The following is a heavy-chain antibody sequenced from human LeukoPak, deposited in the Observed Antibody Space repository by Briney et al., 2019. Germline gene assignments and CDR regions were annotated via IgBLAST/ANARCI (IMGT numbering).Heavy chain of an antibody. V-gene: IGHV3-30*02. Sequence: GGSLRLSCAASGFTFSSYGMHWVRQAPGKGLEWVAFIRYDGINKYYADSVKGRFTISRDNAKNSLYLQMNSLRAEDTAVYFCARVDDDLDAFDLWGQGTLVTVSS. CDR3: ARVDDDLDAFDL. J-gene: IGHJ3*01. CDR2: IRYDGINK. CDR1: GFTFSSYG. D-gene: IGHD3-3*01.